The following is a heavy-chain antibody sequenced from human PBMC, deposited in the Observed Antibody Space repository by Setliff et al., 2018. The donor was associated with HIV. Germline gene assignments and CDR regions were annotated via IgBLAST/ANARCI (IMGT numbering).Heavy chain of an antibody. V-gene: IGHV1-18*01. Sequence: ASVKVSCKASGYTLTSYGISWVRQAPGQGLEWLGWSSPNGNTKYHYSLQGRVTMTTDTPTSTAFMELRSLTSDDTAVYFCARDPPSSNPTLQYAFDLWGQGTMVTVSS. CDR3: ARDPPSSNPTLQYAFDL. D-gene: IGHD4-4*01. CDR1: GYTLTSYG. J-gene: IGHJ3*01. CDR2: SSPNGNT.